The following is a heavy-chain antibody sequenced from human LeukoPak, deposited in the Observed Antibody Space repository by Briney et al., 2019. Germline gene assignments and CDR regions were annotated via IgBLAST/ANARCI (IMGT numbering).Heavy chain of an antibody. CDR1: GFTFSSYS. Sequence: PGGSLRLSCAASGFTFSSYSINWVRQAPGKGLEWVSYISSSSTIIYYADSVRGRFTISRDNAKNSLYLQMNSLRAEDTAVYYCARPHYYDSSGYSNDGFDIWGQGTMVTVSS. D-gene: IGHD3-22*01. J-gene: IGHJ3*02. V-gene: IGHV3-48*01. CDR3: ARPHYYDSSGYSNDGFDI. CDR2: ISSSSTII.